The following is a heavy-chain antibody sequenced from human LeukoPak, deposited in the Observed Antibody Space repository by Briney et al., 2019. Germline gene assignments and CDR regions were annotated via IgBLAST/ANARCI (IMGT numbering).Heavy chain of an antibody. Sequence: GASVKVSRKASGGTFSSYAISWVRQAPGQGLEWMGRIIPILGIANYAQKFQGRVTITADKSTSTAYMELSSLRSEDTAVYYCARGKYKRGYYYYGMDVWGQGTTVTVSS. J-gene: IGHJ6*02. CDR3: ARGKYKRGYYYYGMDV. D-gene: IGHD1-1*01. CDR1: GGTFSSYA. V-gene: IGHV1-69*04. CDR2: IIPILGIA.